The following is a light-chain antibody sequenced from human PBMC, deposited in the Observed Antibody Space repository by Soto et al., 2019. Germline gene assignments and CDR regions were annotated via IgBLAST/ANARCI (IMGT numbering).Light chain of an antibody. J-gene: IGLJ2*01. CDR1: SSDVGGYNY. Sequence: QSALTQPASVSGSPGQSITISCTGTSSDVGGYNYVSWYQQHPGKAPKLMIYDNYKRPSGIPDRFSGSKSGTSATLGITGLQTGDEADYYCAAWDTSLHALILGGGTQLTVL. CDR2: DNY. V-gene: IGLV2-14*01. CDR3: AAWDTSLHALI.